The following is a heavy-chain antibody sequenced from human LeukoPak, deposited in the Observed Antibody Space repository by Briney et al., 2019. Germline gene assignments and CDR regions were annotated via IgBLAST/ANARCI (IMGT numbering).Heavy chain of an antibody. CDR3: ATETENSNYDAFDI. CDR1: GFTFSSYE. J-gene: IGHJ3*02. D-gene: IGHD4-11*01. CDR2: ISGGGTTI. V-gene: IGHV3-48*03. Sequence: GGSLRLSCAASGFTFSSYEMNWVRQAPGQGLEWVSYISGGGTTIYYADSVKGRFTITRDNARNSLYLHMNSLRAEDTAVYYCATETENSNYDAFDIWGQGTMVTVSS.